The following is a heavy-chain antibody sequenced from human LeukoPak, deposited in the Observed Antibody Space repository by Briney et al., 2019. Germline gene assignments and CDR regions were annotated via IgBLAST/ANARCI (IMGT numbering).Heavy chain of an antibody. CDR2: IYYSGST. CDR1: GGSVRSGSYY. V-gene: IGHV4-61*01. Sequence: PSETLSLTCTVSGGSVRSGSYYWSWIRQPPGKGLEWIGYIYYSGSTNYNPSLRSRVTISVDKSKNQMSLNLISVTAADTAVYYCAREHYDILTGSYGRTAFDVWGQGTMVTVSS. J-gene: IGHJ3*01. CDR3: AREHYDILTGSYGRTAFDV. D-gene: IGHD3-9*01.